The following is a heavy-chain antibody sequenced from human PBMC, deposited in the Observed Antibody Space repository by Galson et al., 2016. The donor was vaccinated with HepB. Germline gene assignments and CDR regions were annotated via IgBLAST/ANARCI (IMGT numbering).Heavy chain of an antibody. J-gene: IGHJ5*02. Sequence: TLSLTCTVSGGSISSGDYYWTWIRQPPGKGLEWIGYIYYSGSTEYNESLKSRISMSVDTSKNQFSLKLTSVTAADPAVYYFARELLLGYWFDPWGPGTLVTVSS. D-gene: IGHD2-15*01. CDR1: GGSISSGDYY. V-gene: IGHV4-30-4*08. CDR3: ARELLLGYWFDP. CDR2: IYYSGST.